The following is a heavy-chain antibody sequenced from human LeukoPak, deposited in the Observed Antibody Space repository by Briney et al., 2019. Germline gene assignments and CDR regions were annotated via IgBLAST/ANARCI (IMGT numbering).Heavy chain of an antibody. CDR3: ARQNHYYYYMDV. CDR2: IHPEDSYA. J-gene: IGHJ6*03. V-gene: IGHV5-51*01. CDR1: GSVFIRHW. Sequence: GESLKISCKTSGSVFIRHWIGWVRQVPGKGLEWMGVIHPEDSYARYNPAFEGQVTLSVDESTNTAHLQLSSLKASDTAIYYCARQNHYYYYMDVWGRGTTVLVSS.